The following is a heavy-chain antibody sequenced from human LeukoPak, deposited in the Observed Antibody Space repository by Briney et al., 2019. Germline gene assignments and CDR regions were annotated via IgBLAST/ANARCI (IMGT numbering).Heavy chain of an antibody. V-gene: IGHV3-23*01. J-gene: IGHJ4*02. CDR2: ISGSGGNT. D-gene: IGHD1-1*01. Sequence: GGSLRLSCAASGFTFSSYAMSWVRQAPGKGLECISVISGSGGNTYYADSMKGRFTISRDNSKNTLYLQIHSLRAEDTALYYCATNWNLDYWGQGALVTVSS. CDR1: GFTFSSYA. CDR3: ATNWNLDY.